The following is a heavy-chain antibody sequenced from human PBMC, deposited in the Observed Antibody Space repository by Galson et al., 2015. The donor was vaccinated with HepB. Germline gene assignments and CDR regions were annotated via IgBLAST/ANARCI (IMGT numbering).Heavy chain of an antibody. D-gene: IGHD6-19*01. CDR3: AREPEAVAGLDY. Sequence: SLRLSCAASGFTFSIYTMHWVRQAPGKGLEWVALISSDGSDKYYADSVKGRFTISRDNSENTLYLQMSSLTSDDTAVFYCAREPEAVAGLDYWGQGTLVTVSS. V-gene: IGHV3-30*04. CDR2: ISSDGSDK. J-gene: IGHJ4*02. CDR1: GFTFSIYT.